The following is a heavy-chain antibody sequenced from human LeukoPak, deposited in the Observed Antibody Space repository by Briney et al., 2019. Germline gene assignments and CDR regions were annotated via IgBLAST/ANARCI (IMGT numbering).Heavy chain of an antibody. CDR3: AREGRSSSWYEATEY. Sequence: GASVKVSCKASGGTFSSYGISWVRQAPGQGLEWMGWISAYNGNTNYAQKLQGRVTMTTDTSTSTAYMELRSLRSDDTAVYYCAREGRSSSWYEATEYWGQGTLVTVSS. CDR1: GGTFSSYG. V-gene: IGHV1-18*01. CDR2: ISAYNGNT. J-gene: IGHJ4*02. D-gene: IGHD6-13*01.